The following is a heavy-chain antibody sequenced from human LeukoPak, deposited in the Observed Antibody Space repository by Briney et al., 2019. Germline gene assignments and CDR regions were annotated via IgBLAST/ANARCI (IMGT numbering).Heavy chain of an antibody. Sequence: SETLSLTCTVSGGSISSYYWSWIRQPPGKGLEWIGYIYYSGSTNYNPSLKSRVTISVDTSKSQFSLKLSSVTAADTAVYYCARDGGYYDSSGYPDYWGQGTLVTVSS. J-gene: IGHJ4*02. CDR2: IYYSGST. CDR1: GGSISSYY. CDR3: ARDGGYYDSSGYPDY. D-gene: IGHD3-22*01. V-gene: IGHV4-59*12.